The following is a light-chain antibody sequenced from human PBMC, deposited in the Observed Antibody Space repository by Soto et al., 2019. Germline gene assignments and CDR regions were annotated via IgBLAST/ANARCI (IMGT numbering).Light chain of an antibody. CDR2: SDN. CDR1: RSNIGSNT. J-gene: IGLJ2*01. Sequence: QSVLTQPPSASGTPGQRVIISCSGSRSNIGSNTVNWYQQVPGTAPKLLIYSDNQRPSGVPDRFSGSKSGTSASLAISGRQAEDEGYYYCAAWDDSLNGRVEFGGGTKLTVL. CDR3: AAWDDSLNGRVE. V-gene: IGLV1-44*01.